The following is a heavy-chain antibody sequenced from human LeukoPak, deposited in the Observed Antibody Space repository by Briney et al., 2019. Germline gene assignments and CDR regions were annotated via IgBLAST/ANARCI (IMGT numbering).Heavy chain of an antibody. Sequence: GGCLRLACAASGFTFSSYAMGWVRQAPGRGMGWVSGISGSGASTYYVDSVKGRFTISRDNSKNTLYLQMNSLRAEDTAVYYCAKDRIVQQLVGAFDYWGQGTQVTVSS. CDR3: AKDRIVQQLVGAFDY. V-gene: IGHV3-23*01. CDR1: GFTFSSYA. J-gene: IGHJ4*02. D-gene: IGHD6-13*01. CDR2: ISGSGAST.